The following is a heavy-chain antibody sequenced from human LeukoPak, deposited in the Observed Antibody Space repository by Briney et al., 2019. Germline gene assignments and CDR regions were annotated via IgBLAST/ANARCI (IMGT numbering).Heavy chain of an antibody. CDR1: GYTFSSYD. V-gene: IGHV1-8*01. Sequence: GASVKVSCKTSGYTFSSYDINWVRQASGRGLEWMGWMNPNSGNTGYAEKFQGRVTMTRDTSINTAYMDLSSLESDDTAVHYCARGPRGSGWAHDAFDIWGQGTMVTVSS. CDR3: ARGPRGSGWAHDAFDI. D-gene: IGHD6-19*01. CDR2: MNPNSGNT. J-gene: IGHJ3*02.